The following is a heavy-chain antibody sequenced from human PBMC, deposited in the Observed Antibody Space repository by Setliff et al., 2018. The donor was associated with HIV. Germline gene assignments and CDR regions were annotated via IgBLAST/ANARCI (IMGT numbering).Heavy chain of an antibody. J-gene: IGHJ6*03. V-gene: IGHV1-46*01. D-gene: IGHD3-10*01. CDR2: INPSGGST. Sequence: VASVKVSCKASGYTFTRYFMHCVRQAPGQGPEWLGMINPSGGSTWYAQKFQGRVTITTDESTTTAYMELRSLRSEDTAVYYCARETYYGSGSYLPTEYYYYYMDVWGKGTTVTVSS. CDR3: ARETYYGSGSYLPTEYYYYYMDV. CDR1: GYTFTRYF.